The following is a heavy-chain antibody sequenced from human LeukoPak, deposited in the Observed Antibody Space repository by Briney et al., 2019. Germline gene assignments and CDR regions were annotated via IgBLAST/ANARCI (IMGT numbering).Heavy chain of an antibody. CDR2: ISAYNGNT. Sequence: ASVKVSCKASGYTFTSYGISWVRHAPGQGLEWMGWISAYNGNTNYAQKLQGRVTMTTDTSTSTAYMELRSLRSDDTAVYYCARVDYYDSSSYFDYWGQGTLVTVSS. CDR1: GYTFTSYG. D-gene: IGHD3-22*01. CDR3: ARVDYYDSSSYFDY. J-gene: IGHJ4*02. V-gene: IGHV1-18*01.